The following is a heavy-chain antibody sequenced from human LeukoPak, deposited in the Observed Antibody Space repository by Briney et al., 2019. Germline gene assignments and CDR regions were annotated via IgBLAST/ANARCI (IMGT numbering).Heavy chain of an antibody. Sequence: GGSLRLSCAASGFTFSSYGMHWVRQAPGKGLEWVAVISYDGSNKYYADSVKGRFTISRDNSKNTLYLQMNSLRAEDTAVYYCAKDQSGLRLGELSSSLDYWGQGTLVTVSS. CDR2: ISYDGSNK. CDR1: GFTFSSYG. D-gene: IGHD3-16*02. J-gene: IGHJ4*02. V-gene: IGHV3-30*18. CDR3: AKDQSGLRLGELSSSLDY.